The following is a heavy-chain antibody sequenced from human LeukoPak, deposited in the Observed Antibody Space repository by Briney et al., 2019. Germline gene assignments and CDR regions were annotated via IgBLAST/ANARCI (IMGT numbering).Heavy chain of an antibody. D-gene: IGHD5-18*01. Sequence: GASVKVSCKASGYTFTGYYMHWVRQAPGQGLEWMVWINPNSGGTNYAQKFQGRVTMTRDTSISTAYMELSRLRSDDTAVYYCARDFRAAMVSDWFDPWGQGTLVTVSS. V-gene: IGHV1-2*02. J-gene: IGHJ5*02. CDR1: GYTFTGYY. CDR3: ARDFRAAMVSDWFDP. CDR2: INPNSGGT.